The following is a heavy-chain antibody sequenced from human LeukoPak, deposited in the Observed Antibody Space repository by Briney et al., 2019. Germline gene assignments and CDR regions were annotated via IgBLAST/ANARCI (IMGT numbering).Heavy chain of an antibody. Sequence: ASVKVSCKPSGYNFLAHYIHWVRQAPGQGLEWMGWINSNTGGTMLAQRFQGGVSLTRDTATTTAYLEVSRLTGDDTAVYFCARDLYGSLSYGLDTWGQGTLVIVSS. D-gene: IGHD3-16*01. CDR1: GYNFLAHY. CDR3: ARDLYGSLSYGLDT. J-gene: IGHJ4*02. V-gene: IGHV1-2*02. CDR2: INSNTGGT.